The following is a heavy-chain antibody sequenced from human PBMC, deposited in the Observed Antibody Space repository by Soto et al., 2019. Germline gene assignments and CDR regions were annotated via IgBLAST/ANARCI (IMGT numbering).Heavy chain of an antibody. Sequence: GGSLRISCAASGFTFDDYTMHWVRQAPGKGLEWVSLISWDGGSTYYADSVKGRFTISRDNSKNSLYLQMNSLRTEDTALYYCAKDSQGFYSSSWFDYWGQGTLVTVSS. V-gene: IGHV3-43*01. J-gene: IGHJ4*02. CDR2: ISWDGGST. D-gene: IGHD6-13*01. CDR3: AKDSQGFYSSSWFDY. CDR1: GFTFDDYT.